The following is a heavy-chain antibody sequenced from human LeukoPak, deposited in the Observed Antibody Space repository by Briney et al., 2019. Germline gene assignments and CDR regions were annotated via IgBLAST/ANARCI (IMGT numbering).Heavy chain of an antibody. V-gene: IGHV4-39*07. CDR1: GGSISSSSYY. CDR3: ATLTGYSSESWFDP. CDR2: IYYSGST. D-gene: IGHD3-9*01. Sequence: SETLSLTCTVSGGSISSSSYYWGWIRQPPGKGLEWIGSIYYSGSTYYNPSLKSRVTISVDTSKNQFSLKLSSVTAADTAVYYCATLTGYSSESWFDPWGQGILVTVSS. J-gene: IGHJ5*02.